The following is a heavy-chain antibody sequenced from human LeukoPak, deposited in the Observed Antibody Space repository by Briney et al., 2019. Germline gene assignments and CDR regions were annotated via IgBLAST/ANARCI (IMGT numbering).Heavy chain of an antibody. CDR2: IKSDGSST. CDR3: ARDPPGYSSSWQLDY. Sequence: PGGSLRLSCAASGFTFSSYWMHWVRQAPGKGLVWVSRIKSDGSSTSYADSVKGRFTISRDNAKNTLYLQMNSLRAEDTAVYYCARDPPGYSSSWQLDYWGQGTLVTVSS. J-gene: IGHJ4*02. V-gene: IGHV3-74*01. CDR1: GFTFSSYW. D-gene: IGHD6-13*01.